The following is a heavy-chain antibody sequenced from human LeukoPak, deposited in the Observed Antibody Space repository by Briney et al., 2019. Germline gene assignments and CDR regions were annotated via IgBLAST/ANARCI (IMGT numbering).Heavy chain of an antibody. CDR3: ARENGGSGESLGQYYFYMDV. CDR2: IYNDGGLE. V-gene: IGHV3-33*07. J-gene: IGHJ6*03. CDR1: GFTFRSFG. D-gene: IGHD3-10*01. Sequence: PGRSLRLSCAASGFTFRSFGMYWVRQAPGKGLEWVALIYNDGGLENYLESVRGRFTISRDNSKNTLYLQMNSLRAGDTAVYYCARENGGSGESLGQYYFYMDVWGKGTTVTVSS.